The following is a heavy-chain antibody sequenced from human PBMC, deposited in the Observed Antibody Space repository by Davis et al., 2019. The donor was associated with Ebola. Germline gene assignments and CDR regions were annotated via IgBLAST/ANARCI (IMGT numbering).Heavy chain of an antibody. CDR2: ISAYNGNT. CDR3: ARDTVLPRYCSSTSCPPPDY. Sequence: ASVKVSCKASGYTFTSYGISWVRQAPGQGLEWMGWISAYNGNTNYAQKLQGRVTMTTDTSTSTAYMELRSLRSDDTAVYYCARDTVLPRYCSSTSCPPPDYWGQGTLVTVSS. J-gene: IGHJ4*02. V-gene: IGHV1-18*01. CDR1: GYTFTSYG. D-gene: IGHD2-2*01.